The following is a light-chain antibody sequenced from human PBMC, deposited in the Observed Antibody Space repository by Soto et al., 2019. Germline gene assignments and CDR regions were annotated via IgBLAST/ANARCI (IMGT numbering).Light chain of an antibody. J-gene: IGKJ1*01. Sequence: EIVLTQSPATLSLSPGERATLSCRASQNVANYLDWYQQKPGQAPRLLIYESSNRATGIAARFSGSGSGTDFTLTISSLEPEDFAVYYCQQYNTYSRTFGQGTKVEIK. CDR1: QNVANY. CDR2: ESS. V-gene: IGKV3-11*01. CDR3: QQYNTYSRT.